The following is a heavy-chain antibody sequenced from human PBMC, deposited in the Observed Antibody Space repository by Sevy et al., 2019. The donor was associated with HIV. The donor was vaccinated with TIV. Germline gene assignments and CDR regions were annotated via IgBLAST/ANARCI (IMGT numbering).Heavy chain of an antibody. J-gene: IGHJ6*02. Sequence: GGSLRLSCAASGFTFSDSWMTWVRQAPGKGLEWVANIKEDGNEQYYVDSVKGRFTLSRDNAKMSLYLGISSLRVEDTAIYYCARGRRNWGLGGLDVWGQGTTVTVSS. V-gene: IGHV3-7*01. D-gene: IGHD3-16*01. CDR3: ARGRRNWGLGGLDV. CDR2: IKEDGNEQ. CDR1: GFTFSDSW.